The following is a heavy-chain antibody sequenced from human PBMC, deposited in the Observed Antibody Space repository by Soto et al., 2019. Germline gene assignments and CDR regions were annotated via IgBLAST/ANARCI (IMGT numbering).Heavy chain of an antibody. CDR1: GYTFTSYD. Sequence: QVQLVQSGAEVKKPGASVKVSCKASGYTFTSYDINWVRQATGQGLEWMGGMNPNSGNTGYAQKFQGRVTMTRNTCISTAYMELSSLRSEDTAVYYCAGMYSSSWYARHWFDPWGQGTLVTVSS. D-gene: IGHD6-13*01. J-gene: IGHJ5*02. V-gene: IGHV1-8*01. CDR3: AGMYSSSWYARHWFDP. CDR2: MNPNSGNT.